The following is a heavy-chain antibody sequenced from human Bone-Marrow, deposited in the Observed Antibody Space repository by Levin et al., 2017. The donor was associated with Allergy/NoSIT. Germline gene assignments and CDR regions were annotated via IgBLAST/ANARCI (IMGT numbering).Heavy chain of an antibody. CDR1: GFSFTTYW. V-gene: IGHV3-7*01. Sequence: GGSLRLSCAASGFSFTTYWMSWVRQAPGKGLEWVASIKQDGSEKFYVDSVKGRFTISRDNAKNSLYLQMNSLRAEDTAVYYCARDRSIAIFRVATEWGQGTLVTVSS. CDR3: ARDRSIAIFRVATE. CDR2: IKQDGSEK. D-gene: IGHD3-3*01. J-gene: IGHJ4*02.